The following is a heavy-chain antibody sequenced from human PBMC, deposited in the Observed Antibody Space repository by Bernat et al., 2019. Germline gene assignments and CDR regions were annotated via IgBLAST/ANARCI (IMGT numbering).Heavy chain of an antibody. Sequence: QVQLVQSGAEVKKPGSSVKVSCKASGGTFSSYTISWVRQAPGQGLEWMGRIIPILGIANYAQKFQGRVTITADKSTSTAYMELSSLRSEDTAVYYCAREDTGYSSGWYSDYYYGMDVWGQGTTVTVSS. CDR3: AREDTGYSSGWYSDYYYGMDV. J-gene: IGHJ6*02. V-gene: IGHV1-69*08. D-gene: IGHD6-19*01. CDR1: GGTFSSYT. CDR2: IIPILGIA.